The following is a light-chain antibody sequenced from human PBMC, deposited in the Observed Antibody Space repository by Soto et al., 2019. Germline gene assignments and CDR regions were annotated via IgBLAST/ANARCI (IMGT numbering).Light chain of an antibody. CDR3: YSYTSSSTYV. V-gene: IGLV2-14*01. J-gene: IGLJ1*01. Sequence: QSALTQPASVSGSPGQSITISCTGTGSDIGSYNFVSWYQHHPGKAPQLMIYEVTHRPSGVSDRFSGSKSDNTASLSISGLQAEDEADYYCYSYTSSSTYVFGTGTKVT. CDR2: EVT. CDR1: GSDIGSYNF.